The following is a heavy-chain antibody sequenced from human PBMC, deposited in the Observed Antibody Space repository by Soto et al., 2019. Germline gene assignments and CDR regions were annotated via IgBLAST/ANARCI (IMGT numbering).Heavy chain of an antibody. V-gene: IGHV6-1*01. CDR1: GDSVSSNSAA. J-gene: IGHJ6*03. D-gene: IGHD1-7*01. CDR3: AGTSSLHWYYMDV. CDR2: TCYRSRWYN. Sequence: SQTLSLTCVISGDSVSSNSAAWNCIRQSPSRGLEWLGRTCYRSRWYNDYAVSVRSRITVNADTSKNQFSLHLNSVTPEDTAVYYCAGTSSLHWYYMDVWDKGTTVTVSS.